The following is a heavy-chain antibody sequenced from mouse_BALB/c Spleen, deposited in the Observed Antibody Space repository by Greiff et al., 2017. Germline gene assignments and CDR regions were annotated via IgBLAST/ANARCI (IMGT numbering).Heavy chain of an antibody. V-gene: IGHV2-2*02. CDR3: ARVLYGNPYAMDY. D-gene: IGHD2-1*01. Sequence: VQLVESGPGLVQPSQSLSITCTVSGFSLTSYGVHWVRQSPGKGLEWLGVIWSGGSTDYNAAFISRLSISKDNSKSQVFFKMNSLQANDTAIYYCARVLYGNPYAMDYWGQGTSVTVSS. CDR2: IWSGGST. CDR1: GFSLTSYG. J-gene: IGHJ4*01.